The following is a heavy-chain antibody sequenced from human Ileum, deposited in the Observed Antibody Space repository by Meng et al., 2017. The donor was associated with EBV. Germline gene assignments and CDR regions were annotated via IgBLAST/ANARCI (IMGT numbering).Heavy chain of an antibody. CDR1: GGSVLSNNW. CDR3: AKVSLTGTFYDH. V-gene: IGHV4-4*02. CDR2: IFHIGST. J-gene: IGHJ4*02. D-gene: IGHD3-9*01. Sequence: VQLHAPVPRLLTPSGTLSPTCAFSGGSVLSNNWWSWVRQPPGKGLEWIGEIFHIGSTNNSPSLKSRVTISVDNSKNQFSLSLTSVTAADTAIYYCAKVSLTGTFYDHWGQGILVTVSS.